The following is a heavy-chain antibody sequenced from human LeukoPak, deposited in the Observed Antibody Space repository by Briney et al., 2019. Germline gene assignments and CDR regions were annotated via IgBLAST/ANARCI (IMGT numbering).Heavy chain of an antibody. CDR3: TRGHHYFVSGSYYNF. D-gene: IGHD3-10*01. CDR1: GYTFTGYY. J-gene: IGHJ4*02. Sequence: ASVKVSCKASGYTFTGYYIFWVRQAPGQGLEWMGWINPNSGGTNYALKFQGRVTMTRDTSISTAYMELSRLRSDDTAVFYCTRGHHYFVSGSYYNFWGQGTLVTVSS. V-gene: IGHV1-2*02. CDR2: INPNSGGT.